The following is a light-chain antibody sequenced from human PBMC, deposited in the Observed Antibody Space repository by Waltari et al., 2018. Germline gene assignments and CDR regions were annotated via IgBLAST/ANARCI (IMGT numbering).Light chain of an antibody. J-gene: IGKJ4*01. CDR2: DAT. CDR1: QRIGTT. V-gene: IGKV3-15*01. CDR3: QEYNYWPRPS. Sequence: VMTQSPATLSVSPGEAATLSCRASQRIGTTLAWYQQKPGQAPRLLIYDATTRATGIPARFSGSGSGTEFTLTIYDLQSEDLAVYCCQEYNYWPRPSFGGGTKVELE.